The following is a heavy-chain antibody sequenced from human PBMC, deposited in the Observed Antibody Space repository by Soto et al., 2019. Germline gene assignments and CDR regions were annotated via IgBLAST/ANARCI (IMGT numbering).Heavy chain of an antibody. CDR1: GFTFSSYA. J-gene: IGHJ4*02. CDR3: AKDDSAIAVADYYFDY. V-gene: IGHV3-23*01. CDR2: ISGSGGST. Sequence: VGSLRLSCAASGFTFSSYAMSWVRQAPGKGLEWVSAISGSGGSTYYADSVKGRFTISRDNSKNTLYLQMNSLRAEDTAVYYCAKDDSAIAVADYYFDYWGQGTLVTVSS. D-gene: IGHD6-19*01.